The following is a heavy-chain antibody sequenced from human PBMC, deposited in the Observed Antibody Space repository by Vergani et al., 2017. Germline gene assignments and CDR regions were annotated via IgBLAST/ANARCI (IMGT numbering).Heavy chain of an antibody. V-gene: IGHV1-18*01. J-gene: IGHJ2*01. CDR3: ARNFLGRDIEVVPTAPFWLFDL. CDR1: GYTFRNKD. D-gene: IGHD2-2*01. Sequence: QIQLVQSAAEVKKPGAALNVSCKASGYTFRNKDIRWLRQAPGQGLEWMGSISPHTGRTNTAQQFQDRVIMTTDTSTSTAYLSLGTLTSDDTAVYFCARNFLGRDIEVVPTAPFWLFDLWGRGTRVTVSS. CDR2: ISPHTGRT.